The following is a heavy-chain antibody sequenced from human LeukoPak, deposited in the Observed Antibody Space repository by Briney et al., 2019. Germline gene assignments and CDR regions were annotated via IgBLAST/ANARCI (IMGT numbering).Heavy chain of an antibody. CDR1: GGTFSSYA. CDR2: FIPIFGTA. D-gene: IGHD5/OR15-5a*01. V-gene: IGHV1-69*05. Sequence: ASVKVSFTASGGTFSSYAISWVRQAPGQGLEWMGGFIPIFGTANYAQKFQGRVTITTDESTSTTYMELSSLRSEDTAVYYCATFSTSRDYYYYYMDVWGKGTTVTVSS. J-gene: IGHJ6*03. CDR3: ATFSTSRDYYYYYMDV.